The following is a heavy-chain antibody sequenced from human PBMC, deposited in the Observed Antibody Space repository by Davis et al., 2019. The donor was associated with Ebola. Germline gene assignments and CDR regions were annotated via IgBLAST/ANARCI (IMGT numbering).Heavy chain of an antibody. CDR1: GGSISSYY. V-gene: IGHV4-59*12. Sequence: SETLSLTCTVSGGSISSYYWSWIRQPPGKGLEWIGYIYYSGSTNYNPSLKSRVTISVDTSKNQFSLKLSSVTAADTAVYYCASRLLWFGELLWANWFDPWGQGTLVTVSS. J-gene: IGHJ5*02. CDR2: IYYSGST. CDR3: ASRLLWFGELLWANWFDP. D-gene: IGHD3-10*01.